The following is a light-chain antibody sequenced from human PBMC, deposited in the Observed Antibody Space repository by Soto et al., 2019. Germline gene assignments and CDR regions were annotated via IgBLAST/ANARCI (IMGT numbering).Light chain of an antibody. CDR3: LQDYGDSWT. J-gene: IGKJ1*01. Sequence: QMTQSPSSLSASVGEKIIISCRASRDVGSDVSWYQQKPGQAPKLLIYAASNLYTGVPSRFSGSRSGTEFTLTISSLQPEDFASYYCLQDYGDSWTFGQGTKVEIE. V-gene: IGKV1-6*01. CDR2: AAS. CDR1: RDVGSD.